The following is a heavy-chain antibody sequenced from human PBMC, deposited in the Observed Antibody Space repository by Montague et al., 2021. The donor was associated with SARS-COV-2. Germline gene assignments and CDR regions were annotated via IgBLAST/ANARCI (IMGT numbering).Heavy chain of an antibody. CDR1: GFTFSSYE. Sequence: SLRLSCAASGFTFSSYEMNWVRQAPGKGLEWVSYISSSGSTIYYADSVKGRFTISRDNAKNSLYLQMNSLRAEDTAVYYCAIDSSGWYGWGFGYWGQGTLVTVSS. D-gene: IGHD6-19*01. J-gene: IGHJ4*02. CDR2: ISSSGSTI. CDR3: AIDSSGWYGWGFGY. V-gene: IGHV3-48*03.